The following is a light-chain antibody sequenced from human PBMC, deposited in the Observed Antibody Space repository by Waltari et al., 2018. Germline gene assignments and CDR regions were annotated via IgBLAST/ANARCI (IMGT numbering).Light chain of an antibody. V-gene: IGLV1-47*01. CDR1: NSNIGSNY. CDR3: AAWDDSLSRWL. J-gene: IGLJ3*02. Sequence: QSVLTQPPSASGTPGQRVTISCSGRNSNIGSNYVYWYQHVPGAAPKLLIYRNNQRPSGVPARFSGSKSGTSASLAISGLRSEDEADYYCAAWDDSLSRWLLGGGTKLTVL. CDR2: RNN.